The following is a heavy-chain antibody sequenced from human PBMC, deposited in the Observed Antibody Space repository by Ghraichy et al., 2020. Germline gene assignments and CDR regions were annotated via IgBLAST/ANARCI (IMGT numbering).Heavy chain of an antibody. CDR2: IYYSGST. CDR1: GGSISSYY. Sequence: SETLSLTCTVSGGSISSYYWSWIRQPPGKGLEWIGYIYYSGSTNYNPSLKSRVTISVDTSKNQFSLKLSSVTAADTAVYYCARDTARRDCSGGSCLGYWGQGTLVTVSS. J-gene: IGHJ4*02. D-gene: IGHD2-15*01. V-gene: IGHV4-59*01. CDR3: ARDTARRDCSGGSCLGY.